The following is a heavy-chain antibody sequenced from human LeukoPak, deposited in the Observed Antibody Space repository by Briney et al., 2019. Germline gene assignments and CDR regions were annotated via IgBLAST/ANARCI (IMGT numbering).Heavy chain of an antibody. Sequence: SETLSLTCAVYGGSFSGYYWSWIRQPPGKGLEWIGEINHSGSTNYNPSLKSRVTISVDTSKNQFSLKLSSVTAADTAVYYCARGGYSYGYRDAFDIWGQGTMVTVSS. J-gene: IGHJ3*02. D-gene: IGHD5-18*01. CDR3: ARGGYSYGYRDAFDI. V-gene: IGHV4-34*01. CDR1: GGSFSGYY. CDR2: INHSGST.